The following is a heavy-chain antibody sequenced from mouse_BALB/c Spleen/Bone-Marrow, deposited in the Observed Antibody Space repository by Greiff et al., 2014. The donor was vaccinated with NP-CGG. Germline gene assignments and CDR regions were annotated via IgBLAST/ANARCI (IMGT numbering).Heavy chain of an antibody. CDR3: ARITTATGAMDY. Sequence: VNVVESGPGLVAPSQSLSITCTVSGFSLTNYGVHWVRQPPGKGLEWLGVIWADGGTNYNSALMSRLSISKDNSKSQVFFKMNSLRTDDTAMYYCARITTATGAMDYWGQGTSVTVSS. J-gene: IGHJ4*01. D-gene: IGHD1-2*01. CDR1: GFSLTNYG. CDR2: IWADGGT. V-gene: IGHV2-9*02.